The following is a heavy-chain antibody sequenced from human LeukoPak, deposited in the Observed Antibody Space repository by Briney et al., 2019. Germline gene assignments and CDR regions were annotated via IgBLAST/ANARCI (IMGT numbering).Heavy chain of an antibody. CDR2: INPSGGST. D-gene: IGHD6-6*01. Sequence: GASVTVSCKASGYTFTGYYMHWVRQAPGQGLEWMGIINPSGGSTSHAQKFQGRVTMTRDTSTSTVYMELSSLRSEDTAVYYCARLYSGSRSPFDYWGQGTLVTVSS. V-gene: IGHV1-46*01. CDR1: GYTFTGYY. J-gene: IGHJ4*02. CDR3: ARLYSGSRSPFDY.